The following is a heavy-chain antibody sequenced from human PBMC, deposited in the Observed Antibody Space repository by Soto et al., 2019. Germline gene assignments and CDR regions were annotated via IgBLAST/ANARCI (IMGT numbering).Heavy chain of an antibody. CDR3: AKDGMWFGALYYGMDV. CDR2: ISGSGGST. D-gene: IGHD3-10*01. J-gene: IGHJ6*02. V-gene: IGHV3-23*01. Sequence: EVQLLESGGGLVQPGGSLRLSCAASGFTFSSFAMSWVRQAPGKGLEWVSAISGSGGSTYYADSVKGRFTISRDNSKNTLYLQMNSLRAEDTAVYYCAKDGMWFGALYYGMDVWGQGTTVTVSS. CDR1: GFTFSSFA.